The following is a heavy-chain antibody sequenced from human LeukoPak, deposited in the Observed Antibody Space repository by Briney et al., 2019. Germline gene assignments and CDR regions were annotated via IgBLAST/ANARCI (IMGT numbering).Heavy chain of an antibody. J-gene: IGHJ4*02. CDR2: ITTSDGNT. D-gene: IGHD7-27*01. CDR1: GFTFSSYT. Sequence: GGSLRLSCAASGFTFSSYTMSWVRQAPGKGLEWVSTITTSDGNTYYAASVKGRFTVSRDNSKNTLFLQMNSLRAEDTAVYYCAKDGGLWVSAHWGDSWGRGTLVTVSS. V-gene: IGHV3-23*01. CDR3: AKDGGLWVSAHWGDS.